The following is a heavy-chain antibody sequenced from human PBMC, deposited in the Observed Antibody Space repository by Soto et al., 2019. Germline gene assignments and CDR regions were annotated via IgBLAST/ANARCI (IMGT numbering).Heavy chain of an antibody. CDR3: AKDGHTGYSSSWPRTYYFDY. D-gene: IGHD6-13*01. CDR1: GFTFSSYA. J-gene: IGHJ4*02. Sequence: GGSLRLSCAASGFTFSSYAMSWVRQAPGKGLEWVSAISGSGGSTYYADSVKGRFTISRDNSKNTLYLQMNSLRAEDTAVYYCAKDGHTGYSSSWPRTYYFDYWGQGTLVTVSS. V-gene: IGHV3-23*01. CDR2: ISGSGGST.